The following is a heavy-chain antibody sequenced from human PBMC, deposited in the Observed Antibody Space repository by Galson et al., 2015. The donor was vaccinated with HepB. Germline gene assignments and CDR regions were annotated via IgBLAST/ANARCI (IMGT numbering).Heavy chain of an antibody. J-gene: IGHJ6*02. Sequence: SLRLSCAASGFTFSSYAMHWVRQAPGKGLEWVAVISYDGSNKYYADSVKGRFTISRDNSKNTLYLQMNSLRAKDTAVYYCAREHDYYYGMDVWGQGTTVTVSS. CDR2: ISYDGSNK. CDR1: GFTFSSYA. CDR3: AREHDYYYGMDV. V-gene: IGHV3-30-3*01.